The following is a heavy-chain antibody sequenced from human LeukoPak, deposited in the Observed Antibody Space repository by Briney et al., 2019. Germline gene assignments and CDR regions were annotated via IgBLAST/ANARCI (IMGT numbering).Heavy chain of an antibody. V-gene: IGHV3-21*01. D-gene: IGHD2-2*01. CDR1: GLTFSTYT. CDR2: ISSSSSYI. J-gene: IGHJ4*02. CDR3: ARDALAAGYRLEWYYFDY. Sequence: GGSLRLSCAASGLTFSTYTMNWVRQAPGKGLEWVSSISSSSSYIYYADSVKGRFTISRDNAKNSLYLQMNSLRAEDTAVYYCARDALAAGYRLEWYYFDYWGQGTLVTVSP.